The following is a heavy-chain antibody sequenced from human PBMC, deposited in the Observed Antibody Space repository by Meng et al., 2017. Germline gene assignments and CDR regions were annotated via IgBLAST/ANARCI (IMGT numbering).Heavy chain of an antibody. J-gene: IGHJ3*02. CDR2: IRAYNGNT. CDR1: GYTFTSYG. Sequence: ASVKVSCKASGYTFTSYGISWVRQAPGQGLEWMGWIRAYNGNTNYAQKLQGRVTMTTDTSTSTAYVELRGLRSDDTAVYYCTRDWGLYDYVWGSYRYGAFDIWGQGTMVTVSS. CDR3: TRDWGLYDYVWGSYRYGAFDI. D-gene: IGHD3-16*02. V-gene: IGHV1-18*01.